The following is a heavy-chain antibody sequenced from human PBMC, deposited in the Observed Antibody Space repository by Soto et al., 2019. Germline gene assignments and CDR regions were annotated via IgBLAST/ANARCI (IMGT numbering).Heavy chain of an antibody. CDR3: ARQGFGPLHGLVDV. J-gene: IGHJ6*02. V-gene: IGHV4-59*08. CDR1: GGSISSYY. CDR2: VHHSWGS. Sequence: QVQLQESGPGLVKPSETLSLSSTVSGGSISSYYWSWFRQSPGKRMEWIGYVHHSWGSSYNPSLPSRAAISLDTPKSQFSLKVTSVTATDTAVYYCARQGFGPLHGLVDVWGQGTTVTVSS. D-gene: IGHD3-10*01.